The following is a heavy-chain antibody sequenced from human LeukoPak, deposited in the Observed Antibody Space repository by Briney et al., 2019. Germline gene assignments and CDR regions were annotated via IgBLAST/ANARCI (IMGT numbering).Heavy chain of an antibody. V-gene: IGHV3-23*01. CDR2: VSGDGQRT. D-gene: IGHD1-14*01. J-gene: IGHJ4*02. CDR3: AKEQDNLLLLSHFDS. Sequence: GSLRLPCAASGFTFNNYAMNWVRQTPGKGLQWVSAVSGDGQRTFYADSVKGRFTIFRDNSMNTLSLQMNSLRVEDTAVYYCAKEQDNLLLLSHFDSWGQGILVTVSA. CDR1: GFTFNNYA.